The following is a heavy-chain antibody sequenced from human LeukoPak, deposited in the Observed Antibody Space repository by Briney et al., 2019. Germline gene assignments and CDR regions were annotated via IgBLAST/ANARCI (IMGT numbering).Heavy chain of an antibody. CDR2: ISSSGSYI. J-gene: IGHJ6*03. CDR1: RFTFSSYS. V-gene: IGHV3-21*03. CDR3: TTVLAAARRGYYYYYMDV. D-gene: IGHD6-13*01. Sequence: GGSLRLSCAASRFTFSSYSMNWVRQAPGKGLEWVSSISSSGSYIYYADSVKGRFTISRDNAKNSLYLQMNSLKTEDTAVYYCTTVLAAARRGYYYYYMDVWGKGTTVTVSS.